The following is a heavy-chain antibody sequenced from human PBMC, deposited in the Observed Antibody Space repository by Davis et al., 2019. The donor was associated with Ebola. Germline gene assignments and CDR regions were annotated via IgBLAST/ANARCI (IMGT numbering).Heavy chain of an antibody. J-gene: IGHJ6*02. D-gene: IGHD3-3*01. Sequence: GESLKISCAASGFTVSSNYMSWVRQAPGKGLEWVSVIYSGGGSTYYADSVKGRFTISRHNSKNTLYLQMNSLRAEDTAVYYCARSGDDDFWSGYHYGMDVWGQGTTVTVSS. CDR1: GFTVSSNY. CDR3: ARSGDDDFWSGYHYGMDV. CDR2: IYSGGGST. V-gene: IGHV3-53*04.